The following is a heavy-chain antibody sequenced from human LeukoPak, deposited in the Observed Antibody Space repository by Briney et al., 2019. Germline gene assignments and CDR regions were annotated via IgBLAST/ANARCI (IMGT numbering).Heavy chain of an antibody. CDR2: INPNSGGT. D-gene: IGHD3-10*01. J-gene: IGHJ4*02. CDR3: ARVCELLWFGESSRHFDY. V-gene: IGHV1-2*02. CDR1: GYTFTGYY. Sequence: ASVKVSCKASGYTFTGYYMHWVRQAPGQGLEWMGWINPNSGGTNYAQKFQGRVTMTRDRSISTAYMELSRLRSDDTAVYYCARVCELLWFGESSRHFDYWGQGTLVTVSS.